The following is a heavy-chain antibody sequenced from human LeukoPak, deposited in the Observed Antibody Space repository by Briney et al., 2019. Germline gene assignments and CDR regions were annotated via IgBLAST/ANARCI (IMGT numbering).Heavy chain of an antibody. Sequence: PGGSLRLSCVVSGFTFSNYGMDWVRQAPGKGLEWVSYISSSASTIYYADSVKGRFTISGDNAKNSLYLQMNSLRDEDAAVYYCARDSYYYYDSSAYLDYWGQGTLVTVSS. CDR1: GFTFSNYG. V-gene: IGHV3-48*02. J-gene: IGHJ4*02. CDR3: ARDSYYYYDSSAYLDY. D-gene: IGHD3-22*01. CDR2: ISSSASTI.